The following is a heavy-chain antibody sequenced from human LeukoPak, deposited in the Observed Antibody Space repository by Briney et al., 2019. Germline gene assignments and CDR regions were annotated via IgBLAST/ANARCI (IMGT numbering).Heavy chain of an antibody. J-gene: IGHJ1*01. CDR1: GYTFTDYS. V-gene: IGHV1-2*06. D-gene: IGHD2-2*01. Sequence: RASVKVSCKTSGYTFTDYSMHWVRQAPGQGRERMGRINPYSGGTDYAQKVKGRGTMTRDTSISTADMEQSRLRFDDTAVYYCARDGYQMWGQGTLVPVSS. CDR2: INPYSGGT. CDR3: ARDGYQM.